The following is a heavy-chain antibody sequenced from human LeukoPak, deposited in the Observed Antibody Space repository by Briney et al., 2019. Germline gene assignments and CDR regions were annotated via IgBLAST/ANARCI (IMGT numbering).Heavy chain of an antibody. V-gene: IGHV3-23*01. Sequence: PGGSLRLSCAASGFTFSSYAMSWVRQAPGKGLERVSCISGSGGNTYYADSVKGRFTISRDNSKNTLYLQMNSLRAEDTAVYYCAKTTYYYDSSGYYYPGGVDYWGQGTLVTVSS. D-gene: IGHD3-22*01. J-gene: IGHJ4*02. CDR3: AKTTYYYDSSGYYYPGGVDY. CDR2: ISGSGGNT. CDR1: GFTFSSYA.